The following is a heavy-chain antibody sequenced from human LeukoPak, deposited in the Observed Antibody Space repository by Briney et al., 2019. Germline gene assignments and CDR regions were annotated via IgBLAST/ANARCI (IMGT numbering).Heavy chain of an antibody. Sequence: PSETLSLTCAVYGGSFSGYYWGWIRQPPGKGLEWIGEINHSGSTNYNPSLKSRVTISVDTSKNQFSLKLSSVTAADTAVYYCAREFQQWPLSYYYYYMDVWGKGTTVTISS. V-gene: IGHV4-34*01. D-gene: IGHD6-19*01. CDR3: AREFQQWPLSYYYYYMDV. CDR2: INHSGST. CDR1: GGSFSGYY. J-gene: IGHJ6*03.